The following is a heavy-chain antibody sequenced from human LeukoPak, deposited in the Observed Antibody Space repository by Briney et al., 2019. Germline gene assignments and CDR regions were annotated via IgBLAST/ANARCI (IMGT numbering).Heavy chain of an antibody. CDR1: NDSISSSDYY. V-gene: IGHV4-31*03. CDR2: IYYSGST. CDR3: ARVGDSGYGKFDP. D-gene: IGHD5-12*01. Sequence: PSETLSLTRTVSNDSISSSDYYWSWIRQHPGKGLEWIGYIYYSGSTYYNPSLKSRLAISVDTSKNQFSLELSSLTAADTAVYYCARVGDSGYGKFDPWGQGTLVTVSS. J-gene: IGHJ5*02.